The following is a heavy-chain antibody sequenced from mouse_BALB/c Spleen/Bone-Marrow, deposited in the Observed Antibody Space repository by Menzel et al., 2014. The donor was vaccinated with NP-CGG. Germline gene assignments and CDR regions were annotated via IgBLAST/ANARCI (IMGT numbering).Heavy chain of an antibody. D-gene: IGHD2-2*01. CDR1: GFTLRSYG. J-gene: IGHJ1*01. CDR3: PRGYGWYSDV. CDR2: INNDGGSP. Sequence: EVQRVESGGGLVQPGGSLKLSCVASGFTLRSYGMSWFRQTPDKRLELVATINNDGGSPYYPDSVKGQFTISRDNAKNTLYLQMSILKSENTAIYYGPRGYGWYSDVWGAGPTVTVS. V-gene: IGHV5-6-3*01.